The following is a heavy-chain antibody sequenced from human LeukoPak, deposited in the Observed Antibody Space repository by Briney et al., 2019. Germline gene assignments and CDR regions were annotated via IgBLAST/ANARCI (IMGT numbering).Heavy chain of an antibody. CDR1: GFMFSSNW. D-gene: IGHD2/OR15-2a*01. CDR3: ARDFYDLYYGMDV. Sequence: GGSLRLSCAASGFMFSSNWMSWVRLAPGKGLEWVAVIWYDGSNKYYADSVKGRFTISRDNSKNTLYLHMNSLRAEDTAVYYCARDFYDLYYGMDVWGQGTTVTVSS. J-gene: IGHJ6*02. V-gene: IGHV3-33*08. CDR2: IWYDGSNK.